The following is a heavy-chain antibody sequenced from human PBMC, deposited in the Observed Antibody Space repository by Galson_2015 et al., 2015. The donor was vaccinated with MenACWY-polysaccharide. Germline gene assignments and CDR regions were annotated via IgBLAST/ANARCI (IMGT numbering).Heavy chain of an antibody. J-gene: IGHJ4*03. V-gene: IGHV3-30*18. CDR3: VKNGYTGSSYGYF. CDR2: ISSSGDDK. CDR1: GFTFSTYA. D-gene: IGHD1-26*01. Sequence: SLRLSCAASGFTFSTYAMHWVRQAPGQGLEWMATISSSGDDKYYADSVKGRFTISRDNSNNTLYLEMSSLGAGDTAVYYCVKNGYTGSSYGYF.